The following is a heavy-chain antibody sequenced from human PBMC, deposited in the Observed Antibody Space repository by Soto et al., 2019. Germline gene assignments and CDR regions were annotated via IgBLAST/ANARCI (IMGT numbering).Heavy chain of an antibody. V-gene: IGHV4-39*01. CDR1: GVSISATSYY. Sequence: QLQLQESGPGLVKPSETLSLTCNVSGVSISATSYYWGWIRQPPGKGLEWIGTIYFNGNTFYNPSLTSRLTISVDTSKNQISLRLTSVTAADTAVYYCARQGSYWGQGTLVAVSS. J-gene: IGHJ4*02. CDR3: ARQGSY. CDR2: IYFNGNT.